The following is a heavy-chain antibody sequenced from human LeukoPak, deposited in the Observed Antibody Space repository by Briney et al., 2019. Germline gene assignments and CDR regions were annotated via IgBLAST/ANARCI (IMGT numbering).Heavy chain of an antibody. Sequence: GGSLRLSCAASGFTVSSNYMSWVRQAPGKGLEWVSVIYSGGRTYYADSVKGRFTISRDNSKNTLYLQMNSLRAEDTAVYFCVRGYSFGPYGMDVWGQGTTVTVSS. CDR1: GFTVSSNY. V-gene: IGHV3-53*01. CDR3: VRGYSFGPYGMDV. D-gene: IGHD2-15*01. CDR2: IYSGGRT. J-gene: IGHJ6*02.